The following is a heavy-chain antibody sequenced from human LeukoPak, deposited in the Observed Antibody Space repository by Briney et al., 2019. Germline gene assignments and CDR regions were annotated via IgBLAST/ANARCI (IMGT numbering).Heavy chain of an antibody. CDR1: GYTLTSYG. D-gene: IGHD2-15*01. J-gene: IGHJ6*02. V-gene: IGHV1-18*01. CDR2: ISAYNGNT. Sequence: ASVKVSCEASGYTLTSYGISWVRQAPGQGLEWMGWISAYNGNTNYAQKLQGRVTMTTDTSTSTAYMELRSLRSDDTAVYYCARDGGYCGSGGSCYPPGEQYYYYGMDVWGQGTTVTVSS. CDR3: ARDGGYCGSGGSCYPPGEQYYYYGMDV.